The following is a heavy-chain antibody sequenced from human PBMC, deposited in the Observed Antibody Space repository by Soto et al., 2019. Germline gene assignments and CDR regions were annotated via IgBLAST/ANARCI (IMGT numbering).Heavy chain of an antibody. CDR2: ISSSSSTI. Sequence: EVQLVESGGGLVQPGGSLRLSCAASGFTFSSYSMNWVRQAPGKGLEWVSYISSSSSTIYYADSVKGRFTISRDNAKNSLYLQMNSLRDEDTAVYYCARDPYSSPDYYYGMDVWGQGTTLTVSS. CDR3: ARDPYSSPDYYYGMDV. J-gene: IGHJ6*02. V-gene: IGHV3-48*02. D-gene: IGHD6-13*01. CDR1: GFTFSSYS.